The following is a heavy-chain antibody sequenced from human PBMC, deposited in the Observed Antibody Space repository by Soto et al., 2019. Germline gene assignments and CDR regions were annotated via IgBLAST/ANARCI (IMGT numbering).Heavy chain of an antibody. J-gene: IGHJ5*02. CDR2: INPNSGGT. D-gene: IGHD6-13*01. CDR3: ARSKGKGAAAGSRWFEP. CDR1: GYTFTGYY. V-gene: IGHV1-2*02. Sequence: QVQLVQSGAEVKKPGASVKVSCKASGYTFTGYYMHWVRQAPGQGLEWMGWINPNSGGTNYAQKFQGRVTMARAASLSTAYMELSRLRSDDTAVYYCARSKGKGAAAGSRWFEPWGKGTLVTVSS.